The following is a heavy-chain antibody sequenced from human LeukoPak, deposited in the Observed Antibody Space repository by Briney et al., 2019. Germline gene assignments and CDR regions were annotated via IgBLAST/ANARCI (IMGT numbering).Heavy chain of an antibody. D-gene: IGHD3-22*01. CDR1: GFTFSDYY. V-gene: IGHV3-11*06. CDR2: ISRSSTYT. CDR3: ARGRITMIVVAPPGPFDI. Sequence: GGSLRLSCAASGFTFSDYYMSWIRQAPGKGLEWVSYISRSSTYTNYADSVKGRFTISRDNAKNSLYLQMNSLRAEDTAVYYCARGRITMIVVAPPGPFDIWGQGTMVTVSS. J-gene: IGHJ3*02.